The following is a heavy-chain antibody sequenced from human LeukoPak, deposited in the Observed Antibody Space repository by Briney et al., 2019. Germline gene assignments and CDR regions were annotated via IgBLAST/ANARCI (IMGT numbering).Heavy chain of an antibody. CDR2: IYTSGST. D-gene: IGHD6-19*01. CDR3: ARDKGSGWYRGNWFDP. Sequence: SETLSLTCTVSGGSISSGSYYWSWIRQPAGKGLEWIGRIYTSGSTNYNPSLKSRVTISVDTSKNQFYLKLSSVTAADTAVYYCARDKGSGWYRGNWFDPWGQGTLVTVSS. J-gene: IGHJ5*02. V-gene: IGHV4-61*02. CDR1: GGSISSGSYY.